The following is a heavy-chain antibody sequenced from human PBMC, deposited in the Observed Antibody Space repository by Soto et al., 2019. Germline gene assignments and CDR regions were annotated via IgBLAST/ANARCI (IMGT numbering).Heavy chain of an antibody. V-gene: IGHV2-5*01. J-gene: IGHJ4*02. CDR1: GFSFTTAGVA. Sequence: QTLTLTCTFSGFSFTTAGVAVGWIRQTPGGALEWLTLIYYNDDRRFSPSLKTRLTITGDTSKNQVVLSLTNVDPGDTATYFCAHSDGGYEIIYFDFWGQGIPVTVSS. D-gene: IGHD5-12*01. CDR2: IYYNDDR. CDR3: AHSDGGYEIIYFDF.